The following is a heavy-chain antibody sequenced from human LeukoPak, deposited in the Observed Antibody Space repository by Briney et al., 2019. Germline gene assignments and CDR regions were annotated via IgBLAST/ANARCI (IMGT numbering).Heavy chain of an antibody. CDR1: GYTSTDYY. CDR3: ARGGPRGSYYEYFHH. J-gene: IGHJ1*01. D-gene: IGHD1-26*01. Sequence: ASVKVSCKDSGYTSTDYYMHRVRQAPGQGLEWMGWINPNSGDTNYAQKFQGRVTVTRDTSISTAYMELSRLRSDDTAVYYCARGGPRGSYYEYFHHWGQGTLVTVSS. V-gene: IGHV1-2*02. CDR2: INPNSGDT.